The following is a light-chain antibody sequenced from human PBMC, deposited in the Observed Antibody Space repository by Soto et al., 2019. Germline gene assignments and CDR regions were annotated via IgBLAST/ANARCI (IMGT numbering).Light chain of an antibody. V-gene: IGKV1-13*02. CDR2: EAS. Sequence: AIQLTQSPSSLSASVGDRVTITCRASQGIRSSLAWFQQKAGNPPKVLIYEASVLETGVSSRFSGSGSGTDFTLSISSLQPEDFPTEYCQQFNSYPWTFGQGTTVEVK. CDR1: QGIRSS. CDR3: QQFNSYPWT. J-gene: IGKJ1*01.